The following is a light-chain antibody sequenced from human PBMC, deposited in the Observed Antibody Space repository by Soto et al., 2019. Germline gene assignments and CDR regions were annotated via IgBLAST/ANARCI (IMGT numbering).Light chain of an antibody. V-gene: IGLV2-14*03. CDR3: SSYTTRSTRV. CDR1: SSDVGAYDF. CDR2: EVS. Sequence: QSALTQPASVSGSPGQTITISCTGTSSDVGAYDFVSWYQQHPDKAPKLMIYEVSNRPSGVSHRFSGSKSVNTATLTISGLQAEDEADYYCSSYTTRSTRVFGTGTKVTVL. J-gene: IGLJ1*01.